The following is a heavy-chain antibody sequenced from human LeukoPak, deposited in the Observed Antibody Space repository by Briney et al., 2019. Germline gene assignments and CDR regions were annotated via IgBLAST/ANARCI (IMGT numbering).Heavy chain of an antibody. J-gene: IGHJ3*02. D-gene: IGHD2-15*01. CDR3: ARDDIGPDAFDI. CDR2: INSDGSSM. V-gene: IGHV3-74*01. Sequence: PGGSLRLSCAASGFTFSNYWMHWVRQAPGKGLVWVSRINSDGSSMTFADSVKGRFTISRDNAKSTVYLQMNSLRAEDTAVYYCARDDIGPDAFDIWGQGTMVTVSS. CDR1: GFTFSNYW.